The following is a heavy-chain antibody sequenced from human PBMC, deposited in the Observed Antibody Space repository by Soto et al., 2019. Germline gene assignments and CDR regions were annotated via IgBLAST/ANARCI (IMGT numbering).Heavy chain of an antibody. J-gene: IGHJ4*02. D-gene: IGHD3-16*02. CDR2: ISSDGSNK. V-gene: IGHV3-30-3*01. CDR1: GFTFSNYA. CDR3: ARGYRIIDY. Sequence: GGSLRLSCAASGFTFSNYALHWVRQAPGKGLEWVALISSDGSNKYYTDSVKGRFTISRDNSKNTLYLQMSSLRDEDTAVYHCARGYRIIDYWCQGTLVTVSS.